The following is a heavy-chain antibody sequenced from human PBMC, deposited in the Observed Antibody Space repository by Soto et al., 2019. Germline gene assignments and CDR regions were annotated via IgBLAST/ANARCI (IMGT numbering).Heavy chain of an antibody. J-gene: IGHJ4*02. Sequence: QVQLVQSGAEVKKPGASVKVSCKASGYTFTSYAMHWVRQAPGQRLEWMGWINAGNGNTKYSQKFQGRVTITRDTSASTAYMELSSLRSEDTAVYYWARDRVGTYYGTDYWGQGTLVTVSS. V-gene: IGHV1-3*01. CDR3: ARDRVGTYYGTDY. D-gene: IGHD3-10*01. CDR2: INAGNGNT. CDR1: GYTFTSYA.